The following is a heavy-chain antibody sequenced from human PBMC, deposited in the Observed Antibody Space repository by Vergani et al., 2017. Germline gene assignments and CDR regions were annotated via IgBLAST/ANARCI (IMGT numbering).Heavy chain of an antibody. J-gene: IGHJ4*02. D-gene: IGHD7-27*01. V-gene: IGHV3-15*01. CDR2: IKSQIYCWTT. Sequence: EVQLVESGGGLVKPGGSLRLSCAASGFSFINAWMTWVRQGPGKGLDWFGRIKSQIYCWTTDYAAPVKGRFTISRDDSTNMLYLHMNSLKTEDTAVYYCTTLSPNWAHWWGQGTLVNVSS. CDR1: GFSFINAW. CDR3: TTLSPNWAHW.